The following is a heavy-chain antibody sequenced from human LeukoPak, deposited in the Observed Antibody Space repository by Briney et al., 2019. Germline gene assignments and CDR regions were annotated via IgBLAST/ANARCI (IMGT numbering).Heavy chain of an antibody. J-gene: IGHJ3*02. D-gene: IGHD3-22*01. CDR2: IYYSGST. Sequence: SETLSLTCTVSGGSISSYYWSWIRQPPGKGLEWIGYIYYSGSTNYNPSLKSRVTISVDTSKNQFSLKLSSVTAADTAVYYCAREPDYYDSSGYSRGAFDIWGQGTMVTVSS. CDR3: AREPDYYDSSGYSRGAFDI. V-gene: IGHV4-59*01. CDR1: GGSISSYY.